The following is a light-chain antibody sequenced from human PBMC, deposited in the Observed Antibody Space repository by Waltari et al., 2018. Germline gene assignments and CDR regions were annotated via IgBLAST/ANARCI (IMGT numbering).Light chain of an antibody. Sequence: DIVMTQSPDSLAVSLGERATINCKSSQSVLSSSNNKNYLVWYQQKPGQPPKLLVYWASTRDSGVPDRFSGSGSGTDFTLTISSLQAEDVAVYYCQQYYSAPLTFGGGTKVEIK. J-gene: IGKJ4*01. CDR1: QSVLSSSNNKNY. CDR2: WAS. V-gene: IGKV4-1*01. CDR3: QQYYSAPLT.